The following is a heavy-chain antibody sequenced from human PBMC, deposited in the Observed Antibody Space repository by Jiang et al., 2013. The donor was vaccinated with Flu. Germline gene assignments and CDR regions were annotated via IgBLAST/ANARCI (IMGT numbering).Heavy chain of an antibody. Sequence: VQLVESGGGVVQPGRSLRLSCAASGFTFSSYAMHWVRQAPGKGLEWVAVISYDGSNKYYADSVKGRFTISRDNSKNTLYLQMNSLRAEDTAVYYCARVSLFIVVVPAAMLLDYWGQGTLVTVSS. D-gene: IGHD2-2*01. J-gene: IGHJ4*02. CDR1: GFTFSSYA. CDR3: ARVSLFIVVVPAAMLLDY. V-gene: IGHV3-30-3*01. CDR2: ISYDGSNK.